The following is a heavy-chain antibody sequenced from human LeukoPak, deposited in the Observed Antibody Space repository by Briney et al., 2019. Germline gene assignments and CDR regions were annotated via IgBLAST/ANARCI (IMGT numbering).Heavy chain of an antibody. Sequence: ASAKVSCKVSGYTLSELSMHWVRQAPAKGLEWMRLINTNNGNTNYVQRLQGRVTMTTDTSTSTAYMELRSLRSDDTAVYYCAGEREETYGSGSYTFDHWGQGTLVTVSS. CDR1: GYTLSELS. D-gene: IGHD3-10*01. V-gene: IGHV1-18*01. J-gene: IGHJ4*02. CDR3: AGEREETYGSGSYTFDH. CDR2: INTNNGNT.